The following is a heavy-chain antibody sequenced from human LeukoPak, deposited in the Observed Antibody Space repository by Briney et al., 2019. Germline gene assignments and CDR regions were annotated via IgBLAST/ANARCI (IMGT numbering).Heavy chain of an antibody. V-gene: IGHV4-59*01. D-gene: IGHD2-15*01. J-gene: IGHJ5*02. CDR3: QRGYCSGGSCDWFDP. Sequence: SETLSLTCTVSGGSISSYYWSWIRQPPGKGLEWIGYIYYSGSTNYNPSLKGRVTISVDTSKNQFSLKLSSVTAADTAVYYCQRGYCSGGSCDWFDPWGQGTLVTVSS. CDR2: IYYSGST. CDR1: GGSISSYY.